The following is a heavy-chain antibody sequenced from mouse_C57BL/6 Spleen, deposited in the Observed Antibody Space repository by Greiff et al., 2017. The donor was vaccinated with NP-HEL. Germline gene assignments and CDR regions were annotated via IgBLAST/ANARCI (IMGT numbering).Heavy chain of an antibody. V-gene: IGHV1-64*01. J-gene: IGHJ4*01. D-gene: IGHD2-4*01. CDR2: IHPNSGST. CDR3: ARRDYDYDAGYAMDY. Sequence: LQESGAELVKPGASVKLSCKASGYTFTSYWMHWVKQRPGQGLEWIGMIHPNSGSTNYNEKFKSKATLTVDKSSSTAYMQLSSLTSEDSAVYYCARRDYDYDAGYAMDYWGQGTSVTVSS. CDR1: GYTFTSYW.